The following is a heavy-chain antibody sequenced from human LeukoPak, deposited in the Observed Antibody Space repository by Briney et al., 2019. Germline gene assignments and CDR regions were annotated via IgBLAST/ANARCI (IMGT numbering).Heavy chain of an antibody. CDR1: GFTFSSYG. D-gene: IGHD4-11*01. V-gene: IGHV3-30*02. J-gene: IGHJ4*02. CDR2: IRYDGSNK. Sequence: GGSLRLSCAASGFTFSSYGMHWVRQAPGKGLEWAAFIRYDGSNKYYADSVKGRFTISRDNSKNTLYLQMNSLRAEDTAVYYCAKLTTVTTRTGDYWGQGTPVTVSS. CDR3: AKLTTVTTRTGDY.